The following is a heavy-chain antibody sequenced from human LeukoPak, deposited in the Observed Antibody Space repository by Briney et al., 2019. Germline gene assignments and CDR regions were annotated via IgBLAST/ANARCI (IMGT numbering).Heavy chain of an antibody. CDR2: INHSGST. CDR1: GGSFSGYH. J-gene: IGHJ6*02. D-gene: IGHD2-2*01. Sequence: PSETLSLTCAVYGGSFSGYHWSWIRQPPGKGLEWIGEINHSGSTNYNPSLKSRVTISVDTSKNQFSLKLSSVTAADTAVYYCARGNIVVVPAAISYYYYGMDVWGQGTTVTVSS. CDR3: ARGNIVVVPAAISYYYYGMDV. V-gene: IGHV4-34*01.